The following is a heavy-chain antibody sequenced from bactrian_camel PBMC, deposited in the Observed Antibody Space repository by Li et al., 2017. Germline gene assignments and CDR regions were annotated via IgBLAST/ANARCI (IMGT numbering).Heavy chain of an antibody. D-gene: IGHD3*01. CDR1: GYRYSTYC. CDR2: IDSDGRT. CDR3: AASGGQLGRWCYEFPVNWVSWLYN. Sequence: ESGGGSVQAGESLRLSCVVSGYRYSTYCMGWFRQVPGNEREPLASIDSDGRTSVADSVKGRFTISQDGAKNTLYLHMNNLKPEDTAMYHCAASGGQLGRWCYEFPVNWVSWLYNWGQGTQVTVS. J-gene: IGHJ4*01. V-gene: IGHV3S53*01.